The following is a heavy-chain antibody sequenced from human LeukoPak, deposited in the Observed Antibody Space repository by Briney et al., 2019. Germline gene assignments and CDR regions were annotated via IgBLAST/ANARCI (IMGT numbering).Heavy chain of an antibody. V-gene: IGHV3-30*02. D-gene: IGHD3-22*01. CDR3: ANPPGYYYDSSGYSHFDY. J-gene: IGHJ4*02. CDR1: GFTFSSYG. Sequence: GGSLRLSCAASGFTFSSYGMHWVRQAPGKGLEWVAFIRYDGSNKYYADSVKGRFTISRDNSKNTLYLQMNSLRAEDTAVYYCANPPGYYYDSSGYSHFDYWGRGTLVTVSS. CDR2: IRYDGSNK.